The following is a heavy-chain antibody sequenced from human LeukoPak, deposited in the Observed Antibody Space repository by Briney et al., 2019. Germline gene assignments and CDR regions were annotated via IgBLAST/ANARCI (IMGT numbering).Heavy chain of an antibody. D-gene: IGHD3-10*01. CDR2: IYTSGST. CDR3: ARTGSGSGNNRFWFDP. J-gene: IGHJ5*02. CDR1: GGSISSGSYY. V-gene: IGHV4-61*02. Sequence: SQTLSLTCAVSGGSISSGSYYWSWIRQPAGKGLEWIGRIYTSGSTNYNPSLKSRVTISVDPSKNQSSLKLSSVTAADTAVYYCARTGSGSGNNRFWFDPWGQGTLVTVSS.